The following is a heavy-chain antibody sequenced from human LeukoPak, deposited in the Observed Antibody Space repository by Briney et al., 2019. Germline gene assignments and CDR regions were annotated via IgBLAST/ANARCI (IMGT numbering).Heavy chain of an antibody. Sequence: SVKVSCKASGGTFSSYAISWVRQAPGQGLEWMGGIIPIFGTANYAQKLQGRVTMTTDTSTSTAYMELRSLRSDDTAVYYCARDVGIRYYYDSSGYETLFGYWGQGTLVTVSS. J-gene: IGHJ4*02. CDR1: GGTFSSYA. CDR3: ARDVGIRYYYDSSGYETLFGY. CDR2: IIPIFGTA. V-gene: IGHV1-69*05. D-gene: IGHD3-22*01.